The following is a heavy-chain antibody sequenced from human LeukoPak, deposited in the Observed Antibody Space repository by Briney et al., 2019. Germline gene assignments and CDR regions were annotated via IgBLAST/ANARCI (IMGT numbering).Heavy chain of an antibody. D-gene: IGHD6-6*01. CDR1: GCTFSSYS. CDR2: ISSSSSYI. CDR3: ARDGLYSSSWDLDY. Sequence: GGALRLSCAASGCTFSSYSMNWVGQAPGKGVEGVSSISSSSSYIYYAGSVKGGFTISRDNAKKSLYVQMNRLRAEDTAVYYCARDGLYSSSWDLDYWGQGTLVTVSS. J-gene: IGHJ4*02. V-gene: IGHV3-21*01.